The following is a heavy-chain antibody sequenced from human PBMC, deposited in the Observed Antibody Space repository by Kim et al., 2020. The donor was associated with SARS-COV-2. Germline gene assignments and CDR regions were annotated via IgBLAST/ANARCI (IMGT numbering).Heavy chain of an antibody. CDR1: GYTLTELS. CDR3: ATVPRVTPVYYDLDV. CDR2: FDPEDGET. J-gene: IGHJ6*02. D-gene: IGHD2-21*02. V-gene: IGHV1-24*01. Sequence: ASVKVSCKVSGYTLTELSMHWVRQAPGKGLEWMGGFDPEDGETIYAQKFQGRVTMTEDTSTDTAYMELSSLRSEDTALYYCATVPRVTPVYYDLDVWGQGTTVTVSS.